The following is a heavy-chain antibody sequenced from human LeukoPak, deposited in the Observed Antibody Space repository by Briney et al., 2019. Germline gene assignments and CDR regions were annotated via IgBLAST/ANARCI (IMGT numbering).Heavy chain of an antibody. J-gene: IGHJ6*03. Sequence: GRSLRLSCAASGFTFSSYGMHWVRQAPGKGLEWVAVISYDGSNKYYADSVKGRFTISRDNAKNSLYLQMNSLRAEDTAVYYCARETMVRGVIIGRGYYYMDVWGKGTTVTISS. CDR3: ARETMVRGVIIGRGYYYMDV. CDR1: GFTFSSYG. CDR2: ISYDGSNK. D-gene: IGHD3-10*01. V-gene: IGHV3-30*03.